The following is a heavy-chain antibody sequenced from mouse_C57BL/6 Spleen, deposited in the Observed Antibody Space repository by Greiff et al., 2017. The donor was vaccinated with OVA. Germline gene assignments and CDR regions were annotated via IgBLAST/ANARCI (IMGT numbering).Heavy chain of an antibody. V-gene: IGHV1-50*01. D-gene: IGHD2-4*01. J-gene: IGHJ3*01. CDR3: ARSYDYTFAY. CDR1: GYTFTSYW. Sequence: QVQLKQPGAELVKPGASVKLSCKASGYTFTSYWMQWVKQRPGQGLEWIGEIDPSDSYPNSNQKFKGKATLTVDTASSTAYMQLSSLTSEDSAVYYCARSYDYTFAYWGQGTLVTVSA. CDR2: IDPSDSYP.